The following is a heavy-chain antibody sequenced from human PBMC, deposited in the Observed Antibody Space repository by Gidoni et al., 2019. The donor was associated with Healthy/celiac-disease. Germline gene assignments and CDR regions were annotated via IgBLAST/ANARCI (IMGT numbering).Heavy chain of an antibody. D-gene: IGHD2-15*01. CDR2: TYYRSKWYN. V-gene: IGHV6-1*01. CDR1: GDSVSSNSAA. Sequence: QVQLQQSGPGLVKPSQTLSLTCAISGDSVSSNSAAWTWIRQSPSRGLEWLGRTYYRSKWYNDYAVSVKSRITINPDTSKNQFSLQLNSVTPEDTAVYYCARSGGGAGLCGGGSCYYYYYYGMDVWGQGTTVTVSS. J-gene: IGHJ6*02. CDR3: ARSGGGAGLCGGGSCYYYYYYGMDV.